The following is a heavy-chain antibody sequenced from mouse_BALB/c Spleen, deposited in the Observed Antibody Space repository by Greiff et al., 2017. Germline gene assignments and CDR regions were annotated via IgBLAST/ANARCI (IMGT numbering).Heavy chain of an antibody. D-gene: IGHD2-14*01. Sequence: VKLQQPGAELVRPGASVKLSCKASGYTFTSYWINWVKQRPGQGLEWIGNIYPSDSYTNYNQKFKDKATLTVDKSSSTAYMQLSSPTSEDSAVYYCTRRDRYGFDYWGQGTTLTVSS. V-gene: IGHV1-69*02. J-gene: IGHJ2*01. CDR1: GYTFTSYW. CDR2: IYPSDSYT. CDR3: TRRDRYGFDY.